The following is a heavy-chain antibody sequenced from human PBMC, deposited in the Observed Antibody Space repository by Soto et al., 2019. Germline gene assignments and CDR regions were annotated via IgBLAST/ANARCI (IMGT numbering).Heavy chain of an antibody. J-gene: IGHJ4*02. CDR1: GFSLTASAVG. CDR2: IYSDDDK. V-gene: IGHV2-5*02. Sequence: SGPTLVNPTQTLTLTCTFSGFSLTASAVGVGWIRQPPGKALEWLALIYSDDDKRYSPSLKNRVTITKDTSKNQVVLTMTNIDPVDTGTYYCAPSLSNFRFFDYWGQGTLVTVSS. D-gene: IGHD4-4*01. CDR3: APSLSNFRFFDY.